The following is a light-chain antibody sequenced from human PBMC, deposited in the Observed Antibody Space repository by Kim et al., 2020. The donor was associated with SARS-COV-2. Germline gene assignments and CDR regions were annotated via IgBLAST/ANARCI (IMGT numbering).Light chain of an antibody. CDR1: SSDVGGYNY. Sequence: QSALTQPASVSGSPGQSITISCTGTSSDVGGYNYVSWYQQHPGKAPKLMIYDVSNRPSGVSNGFSGSKSGNTASLTISGLQAEDEADYYCSSYTSSSTRVFGGGTQLTVL. CDR3: SSYTSSSTRV. V-gene: IGLV2-14*03. J-gene: IGLJ3*02. CDR2: DVS.